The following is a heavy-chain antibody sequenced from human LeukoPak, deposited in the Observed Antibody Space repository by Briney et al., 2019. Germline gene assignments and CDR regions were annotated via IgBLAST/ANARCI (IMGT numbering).Heavy chain of an antibody. CDR3: ARELVGGTMIVVVTSFDY. V-gene: IGHV3-7*01. CDR1: GFTFSSYW. J-gene: IGHJ4*02. CDR2: IKQDGSEK. Sequence: GGSLRLSCAASGFTFSSYWMSWVRQAPGKGRGWVANIKQDGSEKYYVDSVKGRFTIARDNAKNSLYLQMNSLRAEDTAVYYCARELVGGTMIVVVTSFDYWGQGTLVTVSS. D-gene: IGHD3-22*01.